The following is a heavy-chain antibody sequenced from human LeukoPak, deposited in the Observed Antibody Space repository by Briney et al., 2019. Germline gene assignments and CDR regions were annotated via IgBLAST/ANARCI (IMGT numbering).Heavy chain of an antibody. D-gene: IGHD3-22*01. J-gene: IGHJ3*02. CDR1: GFTFSGYE. Sequence: SGGSLRLSCAASGFTFSGYEMDWVRQAPGKGLEWVSYISSSANTIYYADSVKGRFTISRDNAKNSLYLQMNSLRAEDTAVYYCAKELTPDRSGFDAFDIWGQGTMVTVSS. CDR2: ISSSANTI. CDR3: AKELTPDRSGFDAFDI. V-gene: IGHV3-48*03.